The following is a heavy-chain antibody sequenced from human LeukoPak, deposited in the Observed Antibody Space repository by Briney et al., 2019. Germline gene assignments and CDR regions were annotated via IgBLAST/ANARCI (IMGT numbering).Heavy chain of an antibody. CDR2: IKQDGSET. CDR1: GFIFDDYA. Sequence: GGSLRLSCAASGFIFDDYAMHWVRQAPGKGLEWVANIKQDGSETYYVDSVKGRFTISRDNAKNSLYLQINSLRAEDTAVYYCARIVPGLGSRWDYFEYWGQGTLVTVSS. CDR3: ARIVPGLGSRWDYFEY. D-gene: IGHD6-13*01. V-gene: IGHV3-7*01. J-gene: IGHJ4*02.